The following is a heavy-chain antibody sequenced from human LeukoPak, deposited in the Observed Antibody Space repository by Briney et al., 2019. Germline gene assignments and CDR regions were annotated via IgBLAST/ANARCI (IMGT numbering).Heavy chain of an antibody. J-gene: IGHJ4*02. D-gene: IGHD6-19*01. V-gene: IGHV3-66*01. Sequence: PGGSLRLSCAASGFTVSSNYMSWVRQAPGKGLEWVSVVYGGDTTYYADSVKGRFTISRDNAKNSLYLQMNSLRAEDTAVYYCASGSGWVFEYWGQGTLVTVSS. CDR2: VYGGDTT. CDR1: GFTVSSNY. CDR3: ASGSGWVFEY.